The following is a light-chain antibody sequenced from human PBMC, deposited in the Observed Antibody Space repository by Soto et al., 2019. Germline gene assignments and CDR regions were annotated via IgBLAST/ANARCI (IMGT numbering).Light chain of an antibody. CDR2: AAS. CDR3: HQGSNWPLT. Sequence: EIVLTQSPATLSLSPGETATLSCRASQSVGSFLAWSQQKPGQAPRLLIYAASNRAPDIPGKFSGSGSGTDVTLTITRLEPEDIAVYYCHQGSNWPLTFGGGTKVEIK. J-gene: IGKJ4*01. V-gene: IGKV3-11*01. CDR1: QSVGSF.